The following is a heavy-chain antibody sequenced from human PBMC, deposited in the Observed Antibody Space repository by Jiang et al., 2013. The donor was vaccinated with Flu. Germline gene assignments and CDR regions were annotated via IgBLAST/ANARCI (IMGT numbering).Heavy chain of an antibody. CDR1: EFTFSSYT. V-gene: IGHV3-33*01. J-gene: IGHJ4*02. CDR3: TRESGTYVFDY. Sequence: LVESGGGVVQPGRSLRLSCAASEFTFSSYTMHWVRQAPGKGLEWVAVIWYDGSHKYYADSVKGRFTVSRDNSKNTLYLQMNSLRAEDTAVYYCTRESGTYVFDYWGQGTLVTVSS. D-gene: IGHD1-26*01. CDR2: IWYDGSHK.